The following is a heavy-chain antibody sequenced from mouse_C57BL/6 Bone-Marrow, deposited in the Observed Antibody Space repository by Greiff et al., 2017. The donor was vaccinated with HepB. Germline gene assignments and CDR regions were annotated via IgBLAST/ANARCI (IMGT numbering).Heavy chain of an antibody. CDR2: ISDGGSYT. J-gene: IGHJ3*01. V-gene: IGHV5-4*03. CDR1: GFTFSSYA. CDR3: ARGGYGYDGGAWFAY. D-gene: IGHD2-2*01. Sequence: EVKLVESGGGLVKPGGSLKLSCAASGFTFSSYAMSWVRQTPEKRLEWVATISDGGSYTYYPDNVKGRFTISRDNAKNNLYLQMSRLKSEDTAMYYCARGGYGYDGGAWFAYWGQGTLVTVAA.